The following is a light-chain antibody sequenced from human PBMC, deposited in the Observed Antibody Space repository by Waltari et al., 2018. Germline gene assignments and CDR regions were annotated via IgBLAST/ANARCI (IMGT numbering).Light chain of an antibody. J-gene: IGLJ2*01. CDR2: EVN. CDR1: NPDIGPYNL. V-gene: IGLV2-23*02. Sequence: QSALTQPASVSGSPRPSITIPCTGTNPDIGPYNLVSWYQQHPGKAPKVIIFEVNKRPSGVSNRFSGSKSGNTASLTVSGLHPEDEADYYCCSYAGTPRVVFGGGTKLTVL. CDR3: CSYAGTPRVV.